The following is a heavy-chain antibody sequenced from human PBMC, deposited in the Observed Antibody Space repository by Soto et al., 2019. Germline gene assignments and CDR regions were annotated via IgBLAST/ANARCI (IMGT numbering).Heavy chain of an antibody. CDR2: ISYDGSNK. V-gene: IGHV3-30*18. D-gene: IGHD6-19*01. CDR1: GFTFSSYG. J-gene: IGHJ6*02. CDR3: AKDSSDHYYYGMDV. Sequence: GGSLRLSCAASGFTFSSYGMHWVRQAPGKGLEWVAVISYDGSNKYYAESVKGRFTISRDNSKNTLYLQMNSLRAEDTAVYYCAKDSSDHYYYGMDVWGQGTTVTVSS.